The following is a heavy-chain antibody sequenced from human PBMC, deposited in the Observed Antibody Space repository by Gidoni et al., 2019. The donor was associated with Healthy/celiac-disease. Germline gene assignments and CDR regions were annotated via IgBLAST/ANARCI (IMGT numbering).Heavy chain of an antibody. Sequence: EVQLVESGGGLVQPGGSLRPSVPASGFPFGSYAMGWVRQAPGTGLEWFSAVSGSGGSTYYAYSVKGRFTISRDNSKNTLYLQMNSLRAEDTAVYYCAKDVEGWELPAVVDYWGQGTLVTVSS. CDR1: GFPFGSYA. CDR2: VSGSGGST. CDR3: AKDVEGWELPAVVDY. D-gene: IGHD1-26*01. V-gene: IGHV3-23*04. J-gene: IGHJ4*02.